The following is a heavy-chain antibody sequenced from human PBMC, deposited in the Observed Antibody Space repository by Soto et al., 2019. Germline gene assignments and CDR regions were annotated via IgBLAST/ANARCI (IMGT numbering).Heavy chain of an antibody. CDR3: ARCSATMYYFDY. V-gene: IGHV4-30-2*01. J-gene: IGHJ4*02. D-gene: IGHD2-15*01. CDR1: GGSISSGGYS. Sequence: SETLSLTCAVSGGSISSGGYSWSWIRQPPGKGLEWIGYIYHSGSTYYNPSLKSRVTISVDRSKNQFSLKLSSVTAADTAVYYCARCSATMYYFDYWGQGTLVTVSS. CDR2: IYHSGST.